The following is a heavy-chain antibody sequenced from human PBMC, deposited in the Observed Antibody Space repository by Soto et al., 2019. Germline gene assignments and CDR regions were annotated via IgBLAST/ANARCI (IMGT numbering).Heavy chain of an antibody. D-gene: IGHD3-3*01. CDR3: ARGGGVGVAGSAAFDM. V-gene: IGHV1-2*02. J-gene: IGHJ3*02. Sequence: QLHLVQSGAVVKKPGASVTVSCSASGYPVTAYYMHWVRQAPGRGLEWMGGINPATGAAKYTQTFQGRVTMTRETSPSTVLLELSGLTSEDTAVFFCARGGGVGVAGSAAFDMWGQGTLVTVSS. CDR1: GYPVTAYY. CDR2: INPATGAA.